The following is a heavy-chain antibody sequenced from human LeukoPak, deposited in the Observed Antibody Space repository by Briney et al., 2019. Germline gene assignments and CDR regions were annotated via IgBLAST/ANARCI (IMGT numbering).Heavy chain of an antibody. CDR2: IFPSGGEI. V-gene: IGHV3-23*01. J-gene: IGHJ4*02. CDR1: GFTFSTFA. Sequence: GGSLRLSCAASGFTFSTFAMIWVRQPPGKGLEWVSSIFPSGGEIHYADSVRGRSTISRDNSKSTLSLQMNSLRAEDTAIYYCARRAGAYSHPYDYWGQGTLVTVSS. D-gene: IGHD4/OR15-4a*01. CDR3: ARRAGAYSHPYDY.